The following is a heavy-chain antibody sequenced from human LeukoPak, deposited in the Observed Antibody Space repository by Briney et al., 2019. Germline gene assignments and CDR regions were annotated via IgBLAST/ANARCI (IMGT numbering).Heavy chain of an antibody. CDR2: IWYDGTNI. CDR1: GFTFSYYG. Sequence: HPGRSLRLSCAASGFTFSYYGMHWVRQAPGKGLEWVAVIWYDGTNIDYADSVKGRFTISRDNARNSLYLQMNSLTADDTAVYYCARAEPNSPYDHWGQGTLVTVSS. D-gene: IGHD4-23*01. J-gene: IGHJ4*02. CDR3: ARAEPNSPYDH. V-gene: IGHV3-33*01.